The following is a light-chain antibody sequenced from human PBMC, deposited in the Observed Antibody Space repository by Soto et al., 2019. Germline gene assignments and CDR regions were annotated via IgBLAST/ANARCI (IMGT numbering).Light chain of an antibody. CDR2: GAS. CDR3: HQYNTGPPT. CDR1: QSVIGN. J-gene: IGKJ1*01. V-gene: IGKV3-15*01. Sequence: EIVMTQSPATLSVFPGDRATLSCRASQSVIGNVAWYQQKPGQAPRLLIFGASTRASRVPPRFIGSGSGTDFSLTISSLQPEDFAVYYCHQYNTGPPTFGQGTKVE.